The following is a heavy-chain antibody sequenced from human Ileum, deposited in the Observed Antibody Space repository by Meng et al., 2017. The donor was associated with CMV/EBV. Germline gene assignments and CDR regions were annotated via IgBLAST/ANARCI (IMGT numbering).Heavy chain of an antibody. D-gene: IGHD1-7*01. Sequence: CSTSGLTFRIYWMHWVRQVPGKGLVWVARIKSDGSDTIYADSVKGRFTISRDNAKNVLYLLMNSLTVEDTAVYYCSRQWNYDDPFDYWGQGTLVTVSS. V-gene: IGHV3-74*01. J-gene: IGHJ4*01. CDR1: GLTFRIYW. CDR3: SRQWNYDDPFDY. CDR2: IKSDGSDT.